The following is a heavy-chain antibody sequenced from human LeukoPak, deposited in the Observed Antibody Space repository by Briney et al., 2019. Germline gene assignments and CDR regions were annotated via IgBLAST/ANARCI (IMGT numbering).Heavy chain of an antibody. J-gene: IGHJ4*03. D-gene: IGHD5-24*01. CDR1: GGSFSPYY. CDR2: IDHRGDT. CDR3: ARGATISETGYFDF. V-gene: IGHV4-34*01. Sequence: PSETLSLTCAVYGGSFSPYYWSWMRQCPGKGLEWIAEIDHRGDTNYNPSVKSRVTISIDTSKNQFSLNMRSLSAADTAVYYCARGATISETGYFDFWGQGTLVTVSS.